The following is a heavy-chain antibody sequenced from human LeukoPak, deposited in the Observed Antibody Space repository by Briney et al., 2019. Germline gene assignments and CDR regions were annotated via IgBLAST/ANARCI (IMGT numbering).Heavy chain of an antibody. CDR2: ITSGGSTI. CDR1: GFTFSYYE. D-gene: IGHD3-16*01. V-gene: IGHV3-48*03. CDR3: ARDDRADDDLYFAY. Sequence: GGSLRLSCAASGFTFSYYEMNWVRLAPGKGLEWVAYITSGGSTIHYANSVKGRFTISRDNAKNSLYLQMNSLRVEDTAVYYCARDDRADDDLYFAYWGQGALVTVSS. J-gene: IGHJ4*02.